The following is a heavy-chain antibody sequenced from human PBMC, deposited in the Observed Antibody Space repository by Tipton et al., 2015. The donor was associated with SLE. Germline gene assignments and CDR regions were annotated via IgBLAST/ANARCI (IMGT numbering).Heavy chain of an antibody. V-gene: IGHV4-61*02. CDR3: ARDRGYCGATSCYLDS. J-gene: IGHJ4*02. Sequence: GLVKPSETLSLTCTVSGDSIGSGSYYWIWIRQPAGKGLEWIGRVHTSGSTNYNPSLKSRVSISVDTSKSQFSLTLRSVTAADTAVYFCARDRGYCGATSCYLDSWGQGTLVTVSS. CDR1: GDSIGSGSYY. D-gene: IGHD2-15*01. CDR2: VHTSGST.